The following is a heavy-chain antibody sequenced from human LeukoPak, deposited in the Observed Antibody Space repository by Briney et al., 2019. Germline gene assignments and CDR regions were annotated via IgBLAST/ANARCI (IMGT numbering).Heavy chain of an antibody. J-gene: IGHJ4*02. CDR2: IYYSGST. D-gene: IGHD5-24*01. V-gene: IGHV4-59*01. CDR3: AAANGYNLFDF. CDR1: GGSISSYN. Sequence: PSETLSLTCTVSGGSISSYNWSWIRQPPGKGLEWIGYIYYSGSTNYNPPPKSRATISVDTPKKQFSLKLSSVTAPDTGVYFCAAANGYNLFDFWGEGTLVSVSS.